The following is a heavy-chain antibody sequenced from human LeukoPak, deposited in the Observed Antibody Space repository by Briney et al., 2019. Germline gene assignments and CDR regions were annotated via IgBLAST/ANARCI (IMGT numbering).Heavy chain of an antibody. J-gene: IGHJ3*02. V-gene: IGHV4-31*03. CDR1: RGSISSGTYY. CDR2: ISYSGNT. D-gene: IGHD3-10*01. Sequence: SETLSLTCTVSRGSISSGTYYWTWIRQHPGKGLEWIGYISYSGNTYYNPSLKSRVTISIDTSKNQFFLRLSSVTAADTAVYYCARNRGIMLPSDRDAFDIWGQGTMVTVSS. CDR3: ARNRGIMLPSDRDAFDI.